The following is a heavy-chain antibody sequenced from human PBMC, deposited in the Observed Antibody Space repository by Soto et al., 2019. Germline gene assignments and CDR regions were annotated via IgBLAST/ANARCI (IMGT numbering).Heavy chain of an antibody. D-gene: IGHD6-6*01. Sequence: PSETLSLTCTVSGGSIDYYDWTWIRQPPGKGLEWIGYVSDSGSTKYNPSLRSRVTISVDTSKNRFSLKLNSATAADTAVYYCARSMYSTSAQLYYGMDVWGQGTTVTVSS. CDR1: GGSIDYYD. V-gene: IGHV4-59*08. CDR3: ARSMYSTSAQLYYGMDV. CDR2: VSDSGST. J-gene: IGHJ6*02.